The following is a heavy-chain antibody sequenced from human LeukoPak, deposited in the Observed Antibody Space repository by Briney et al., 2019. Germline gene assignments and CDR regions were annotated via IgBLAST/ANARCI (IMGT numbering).Heavy chain of an antibody. Sequence: PSETLSLTCNVSGYFIRSAYYWGWIRQPPGQGLEWIGSIYHSGSIYYNPSLKSRVTISVDTSKNQVSLKVRSVAAADTAVYYCARGPYSTGPWDAWGQGTMVTVSS. J-gene: IGHJ3*01. V-gene: IGHV4-38-2*02. CDR3: ARGPYSTGPWDA. D-gene: IGHD6-25*01. CDR2: IYHSGSI. CDR1: GYFIRSAYY.